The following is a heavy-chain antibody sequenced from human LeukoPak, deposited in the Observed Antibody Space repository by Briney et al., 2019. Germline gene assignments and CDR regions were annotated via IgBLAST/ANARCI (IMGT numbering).Heavy chain of an antibody. J-gene: IGHJ4*02. CDR3: ASGGSYLGY. D-gene: IGHD3-16*01. Sequence: SETLSLTCTVSGDSISSYYWSWVRQPTGKGLEWIGYIYYSGTTNYNPSLKSRVTISVETSKNQFSLKMTSVTAADTAVYYCASGGSYLGYWGRGTQVTVSS. CDR1: GDSISSYY. V-gene: IGHV4-59*12. CDR2: IYYSGTT.